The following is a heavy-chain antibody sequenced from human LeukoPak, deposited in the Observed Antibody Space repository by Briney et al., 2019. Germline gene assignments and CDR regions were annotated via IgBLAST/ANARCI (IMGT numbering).Heavy chain of an antibody. CDR2: IYSGGST. J-gene: IGHJ6*02. V-gene: IGHV3-53*04. CDR3: ARSIEQLVPYYYYGMDV. D-gene: IGHD6-13*01. Sequence: GGSLRLSCAASGFTVSSNYMSWVRQAPGKGLEWVSVIYSGGSTYYADSVKGRFTISRHNSKNTLYLQMNSLRAEDTAVYYCARSIEQLVPYYYYGMDVWGQGTTVTVSS. CDR1: GFTVSSNY.